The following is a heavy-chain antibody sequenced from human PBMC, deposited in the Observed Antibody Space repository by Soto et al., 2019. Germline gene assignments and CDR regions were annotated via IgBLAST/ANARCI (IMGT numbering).Heavy chain of an antibody. CDR2: ISSSSSTI. V-gene: IGHV3-48*01. CDR3: ASGEESRYYYYGMDV. J-gene: IGHJ6*02. CDR1: GLTFSSYS. Sequence: EVQLVESGGGLVQRGGSLRLSCAASGLTFSSYSMNWVRQAPGKGLEWVSYISSSSSTIYYADSVKGRFTISRDNAKNSLYLQMNSLRAEDTAVYDCASGEESRYYYYGMDVWGQGTTVTVSS.